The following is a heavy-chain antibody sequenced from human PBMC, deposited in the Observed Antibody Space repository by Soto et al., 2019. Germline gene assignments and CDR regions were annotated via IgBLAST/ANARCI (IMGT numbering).Heavy chain of an antibody. CDR1: GGTFSSYA. Sequence: ASVKVSCKASGGTFSSYAISWVRQAPGQGLEWMGGIIPIFGTANYAQKFQGRVTITADDSTSTAYMELSSLRSEDTAVYYCARANTIFGVVIFPGDAFDIWGQGTMVTVSS. V-gene: IGHV1-69*13. CDR3: ARANTIFGVVIFPGDAFDI. D-gene: IGHD3-3*01. CDR2: IIPIFGTA. J-gene: IGHJ3*02.